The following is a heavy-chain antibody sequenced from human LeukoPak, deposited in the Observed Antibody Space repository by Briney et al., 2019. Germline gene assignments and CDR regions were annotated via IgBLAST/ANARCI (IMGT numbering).Heavy chain of an antibody. V-gene: IGHV4-39*01. J-gene: IGHJ5*02. CDR1: GGSISSSSYY. CDR2: IYYSGST. Sequence: SETLSLTCTVSGGSISSSSYYWGWIRQPPGKGLEWIGSIYYSGSTYKNPSLKSRVTISVDTSKNQCSLKLSSVTAADTAVYYCARQYYYDSSGVDPWGQGTLVTVSS. CDR3: ARQYYYDSSGVDP. D-gene: IGHD3-22*01.